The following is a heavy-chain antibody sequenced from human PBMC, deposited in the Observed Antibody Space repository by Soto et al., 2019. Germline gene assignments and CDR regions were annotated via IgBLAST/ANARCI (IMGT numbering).Heavy chain of an antibody. J-gene: IGHJ6*01. CDR3: AGSFQDLWSGPHYGMDG. Sequence: SETLSLTCAVYGGSFSGYYWSWIRQPPGKGLEWIGEINHSGSTNYNPSLKSRVTISVDTSKNQFSLKLSSVTAADTAVYYCAGSFQDLWSGPHYGMDGGGQGATGTVSS. CDR1: GGSFSGYY. D-gene: IGHD3-3*01. CDR2: INHSGST. V-gene: IGHV4-34*01.